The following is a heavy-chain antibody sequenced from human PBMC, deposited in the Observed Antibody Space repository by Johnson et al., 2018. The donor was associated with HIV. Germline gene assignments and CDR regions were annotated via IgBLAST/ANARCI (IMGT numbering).Heavy chain of an antibody. V-gene: IGHV3-66*02. CDR1: GFTVSSNY. CDR2: IYSGGGT. CDR3: ARVPSFLGRGLDAFDI. Sequence: VHLVESGGGLVQPGGSLIVSCAASGFTVSSNYMSWVRQPPGKGLEWVSIIYSGGGTYYADSLKGRFTISRDNSKNTLYLQMNSLRDEDTALYYCARVPSFLGRGLDAFDIWGQGTMVTVSS. D-gene: IGHD2/OR15-2a*01. J-gene: IGHJ3*02.